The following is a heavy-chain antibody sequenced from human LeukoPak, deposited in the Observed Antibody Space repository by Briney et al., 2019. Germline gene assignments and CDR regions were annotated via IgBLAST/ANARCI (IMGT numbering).Heavy chain of an antibody. Sequence: GGSLRLSCAASGFTFSNYNFYWVRQAPGKGLEWVSSISSTSSYIYYADSMKGRFTISRDNAKNSLYLQMNSLRAEDTAVYYCARALWSGPVYYGMDVWGQGTTVTVSS. D-gene: IGHD3-10*01. V-gene: IGHV3-21*01. CDR1: GFTFSNYN. J-gene: IGHJ6*02. CDR2: ISSTSSYI. CDR3: ARALWSGPVYYGMDV.